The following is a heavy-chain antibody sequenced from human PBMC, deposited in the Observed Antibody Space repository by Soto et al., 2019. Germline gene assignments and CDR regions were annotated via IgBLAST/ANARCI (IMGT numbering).Heavy chain of an antibody. V-gene: IGHV4-30-4*01. D-gene: IGHD2-8*01. Sequence: SETLSLTCTVSGGSVRSGGYSWSWVRQPPGKGLEWIGYIRYSGSTSYNPSLKGRVTISVDTSKNQFSLRLSPVTAADTAVYCCATTPVYPRPGHFDYWGPGTLVIVSS. CDR1: GGSVRSGGYS. CDR2: IRYSGST. CDR3: ATTPVYPRPGHFDY. J-gene: IGHJ4*02.